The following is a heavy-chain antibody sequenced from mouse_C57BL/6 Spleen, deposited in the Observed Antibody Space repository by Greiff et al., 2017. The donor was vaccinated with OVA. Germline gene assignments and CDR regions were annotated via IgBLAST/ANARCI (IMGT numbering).Heavy chain of an antibody. CDR2: IDPSDSYT. Sequence: QVQLQQPGAELVRPGTSVKLSCKASGYTFTSYWMHWVKQRPGQGLEWIGVIDPSDSYTNYNQKFKGKATLTVDTSSSTAYMQLSSLTSEDSAVYYCARVNYGNYEAWFAYWGQGTLVTVSA. CDR3: ARVNYGNYEAWFAY. CDR1: GYTFTSYW. J-gene: IGHJ3*01. V-gene: IGHV1-59*01. D-gene: IGHD2-1*01.